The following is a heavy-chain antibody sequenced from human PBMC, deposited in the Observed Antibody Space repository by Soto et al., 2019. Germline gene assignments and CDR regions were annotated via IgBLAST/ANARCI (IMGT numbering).Heavy chain of an antibody. Sequence: PSETLSLTCTVSGGSISSGGYYWSWIRQHPGKGLEWIGYVYYSGSTYYNPSLKSRVTISVDTSKNQFSLKLSSVTAADTAVYYCARDASLPAAVVGDLLFDPWGQGALVTVSS. CDR3: ARDASLPAAVVGDLLFDP. D-gene: IGHD3-10*01. V-gene: IGHV4-31*03. CDR2: VYYSGST. J-gene: IGHJ5*02. CDR1: GGSISSGGYY.